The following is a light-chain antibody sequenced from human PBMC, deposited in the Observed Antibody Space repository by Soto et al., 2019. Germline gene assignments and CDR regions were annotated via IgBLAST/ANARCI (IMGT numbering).Light chain of an antibody. V-gene: IGKV1-33*01. CDR1: QDITNY. Sequence: DIQMTQSPSSLSASVGDRVTITCQASQDITNYLNRYQQKPGKAPKLLIYDASYLERGVPSRFSGSGSETDFTLTISSLQPEDVATYYCQQYDNLPLTFGGGTKVAIK. J-gene: IGKJ4*01. CDR3: QQYDNLPLT. CDR2: DAS.